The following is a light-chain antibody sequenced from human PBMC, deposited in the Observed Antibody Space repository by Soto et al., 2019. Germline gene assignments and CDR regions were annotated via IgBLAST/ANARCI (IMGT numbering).Light chain of an antibody. Sequence: QSVLTQPPSASGSPGQSVTSSCTLTSIDVGGYDYVSWYQQRPGKAPKLLIHEVTKRPSGVPDRFSGSKSGNAASLTVSGLQAEDGADYYCSSYAGRTLYVFGTGTKVTVL. CDR3: SSYAGRTLYV. CDR1: SIDVGGYDY. J-gene: IGLJ1*01. V-gene: IGLV2-8*01. CDR2: EVT.